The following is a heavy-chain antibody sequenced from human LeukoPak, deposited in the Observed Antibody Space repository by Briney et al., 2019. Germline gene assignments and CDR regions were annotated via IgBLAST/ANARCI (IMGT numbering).Heavy chain of an antibody. D-gene: IGHD2-2*01. CDR1: GGSITSGDSY. CDR3: AREHQNCTRTSCSDWFDP. Sequence: SETLSLTCSLSGGSITSGDSYWSWIRQPPVKGLEWIGYIYFSGSTSYNPSLKSRVTISVDRTKNQLSLKLSSVTAADTAVYYCAREHQNCTRTSCSDWFDPWGLGTLVTVSS. V-gene: IGHV4-30-4*01. J-gene: IGHJ5*02. CDR2: IYFSGST.